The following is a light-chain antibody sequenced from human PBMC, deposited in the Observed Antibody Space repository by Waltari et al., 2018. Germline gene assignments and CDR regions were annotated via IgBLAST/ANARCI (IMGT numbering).Light chain of an antibody. CDR2: DAS. CDR3: QQYYYWPLT. CDR1: QGISVN. J-gene: IGKJ1*01. Sequence: ETKLTQSPVPLSVSPGGRATLSCRASQGISVNLAWYQQKPGQSPRLLIYDASNRATDIPARFSGSGSGTEFALTISSLQSEDLAVYYCQQYYYWPLTFGQGTKVDIK. V-gene: IGKV3-15*01.